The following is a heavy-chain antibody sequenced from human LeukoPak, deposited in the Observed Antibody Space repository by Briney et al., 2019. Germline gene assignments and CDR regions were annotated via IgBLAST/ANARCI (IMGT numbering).Heavy chain of an antibody. CDR2: ISYDGSNK. CDR1: GFTFSSYG. CDR3: ARISYGGQFDY. J-gene: IGHJ4*02. D-gene: IGHD4-23*01. Sequence: RSGGSLRLSRAASGFTFSSYGMHWVRQAPGKGLEWVAVISYDGSNKYYADSVKGRFAISRDNSKNTLYLQMNSLRAEDTAVYYCARISYGGQFDYWGQGTLVTVSS. V-gene: IGHV3-30*03.